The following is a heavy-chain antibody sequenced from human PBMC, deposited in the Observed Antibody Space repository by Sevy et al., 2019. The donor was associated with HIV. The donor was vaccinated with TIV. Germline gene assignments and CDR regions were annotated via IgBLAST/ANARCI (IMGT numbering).Heavy chain of an antibody. CDR2: ISYDGSNK. Sequence: GGSLRLSCAAAGLTFSSYAMHWVRQAPGKGLEWVAVISYDGSNKYYADSVKGRFTISRDNSKNTLYLQMNSLRAEDTAVYYCARGFYDYGDYVPGIFFDYWGQGTLVTVSS. V-gene: IGHV3-30-3*01. D-gene: IGHD4-17*01. CDR3: ARGFYDYGDYVPGIFFDY. J-gene: IGHJ4*02. CDR1: GLTFSSYA.